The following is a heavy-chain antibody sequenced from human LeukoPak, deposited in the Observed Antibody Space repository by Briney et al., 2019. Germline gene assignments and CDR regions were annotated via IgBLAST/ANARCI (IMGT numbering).Heavy chain of an antibody. CDR2: MYHSGST. J-gene: IGHJ4*02. CDR3: ARVQGWAAMGPFDY. Sequence: PSETLSLTCTVSGYSISSGYYWGWIRQPPGKGLEWIGSMYHSGSTYDNPSLQSRVTISVDTSKNQFSLKLSSVTAADTAVYYCARVQGWAAMGPFDYWGQGTPVTVSS. D-gene: IGHD5-18*01. CDR1: GYSISSGYY. V-gene: IGHV4-38-2*02.